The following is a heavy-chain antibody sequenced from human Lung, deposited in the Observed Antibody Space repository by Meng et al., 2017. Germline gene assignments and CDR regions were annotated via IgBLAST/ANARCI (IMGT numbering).Heavy chain of an antibody. CDR1: GYTFASSATYG. D-gene: IGHD6-13*01. Sequence: QVQLEQSGVEVKKPGASVQVSCKASGYTFASSATYGITWVRQAPGQGLEWMGWINSYVGNTNYAQNLQGRVTMTTETSTSTAYMELRSLRSDDTAVYYCARDSNGIASALRTWGQGTLVTVSS. V-gene: IGHV1-18*01. J-gene: IGHJ5*02. CDR2: INSYVGNT. CDR3: ARDSNGIASALRT.